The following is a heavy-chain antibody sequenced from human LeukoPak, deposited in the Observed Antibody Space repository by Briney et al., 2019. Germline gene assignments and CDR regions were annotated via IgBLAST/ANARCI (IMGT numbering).Heavy chain of an antibody. CDR1: GFTFSDYW. J-gene: IGHJ6*02. CDR2: INPDGSLT. V-gene: IGHV3-74*01. CDR3: ARGGGLDV. Sequence: GGSLRLSCAASGFTFSDYWMHWVRQVPGKGLVWVSRINPDGSLTNHADSVKGRFTISRDNAKNSLYLQMSNLRAEDTAVYFCARGGGLDVWGQGATVTVSS. D-gene: IGHD3-16*01.